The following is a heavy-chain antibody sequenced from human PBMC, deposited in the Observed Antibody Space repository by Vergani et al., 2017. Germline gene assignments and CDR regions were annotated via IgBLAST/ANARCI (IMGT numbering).Heavy chain of an antibody. CDR2: INPSGGST. J-gene: IGHJ5*02. V-gene: IGHV1-46*01. D-gene: IGHD2-2*01. Sequence: QVQLVQSGAEVKKPGASVKVSCKASGYTFTSYYMHWVRQAPGQGLEWMGIINPSGGSTSYAQKFQGRVTMTRDTSTSTVYMELRSLRSEDTAVYYCARDRRYCSSTSCYGGGRNWFDPWGQGTLVTVSS. CDR3: ARDRRYCSSTSCYGGGRNWFDP. CDR1: GYTFTSYY.